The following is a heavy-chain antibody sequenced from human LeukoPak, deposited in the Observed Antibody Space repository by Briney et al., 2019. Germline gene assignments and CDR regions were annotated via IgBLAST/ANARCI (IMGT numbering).Heavy chain of an antibody. V-gene: IGHV3-23*01. J-gene: IGHJ4*02. Sequence: GGSLRLSCAASGFTFSSYGMHWVRQAPGKGLEWVSAISGSGGSTYYADSVKGRFTISRDNSKNTLYLQMNSLRAEDTAVYYCAHISSSWPDYWGQGTLVTVSS. CDR2: ISGSGGST. CDR1: GFTFSSYG. CDR3: AHISSSWPDY. D-gene: IGHD6-13*01.